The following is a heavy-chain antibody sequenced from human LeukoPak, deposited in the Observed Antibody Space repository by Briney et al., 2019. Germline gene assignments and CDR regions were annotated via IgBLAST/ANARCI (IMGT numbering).Heavy chain of an antibody. V-gene: IGHV1-69*13. Sequence: ASVKVSCKASGGTFSSYAISWVRQAPGQGLEWMGGTIPIFGTANYAQKFQGRVTITADESTSTAYMELSSLRSEDTAVYYCAREDRRFGELPDYWGQGTLVTVSS. CDR3: AREDRRFGELPDY. CDR2: TIPIFGTA. CDR1: GGTFSSYA. J-gene: IGHJ4*02. D-gene: IGHD3-10*01.